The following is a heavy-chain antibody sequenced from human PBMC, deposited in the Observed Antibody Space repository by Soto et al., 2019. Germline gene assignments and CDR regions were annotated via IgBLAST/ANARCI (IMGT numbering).Heavy chain of an antibody. V-gene: IGHV3-21*01. CDR1: GFTFSSYS. CDR2: ISSSSSYI. Sequence: PGGSLRLSCAASGFTFSSYSMNCVRQAPWKGLEWVSSISSSSSYIYYADSVKGRFTISRDNAKNSLYLQMNSLRAEDTAVYYCARDLRETYYYDSSGHCFDYWGQGT. D-gene: IGHD3-22*01. J-gene: IGHJ4*02. CDR3: ARDLRETYYYDSSGHCFDY.